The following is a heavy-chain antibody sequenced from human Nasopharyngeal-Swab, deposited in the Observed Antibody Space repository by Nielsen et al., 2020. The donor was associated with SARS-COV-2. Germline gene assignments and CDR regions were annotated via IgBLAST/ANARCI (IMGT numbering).Heavy chain of an antibody. V-gene: IGHV3-30-3*01. CDR1: GFTFSVHP. J-gene: IGHJ4*02. D-gene: IGHD2-15*01. Sequence: GESLKISCAASGFTFSVHPMHWVRQAPGKGLEWVAVISSDGSNKYYADSVKGRFTISRDNSKNTLYLQMNRLRAEDTAVYCAREGVAATPYCDYWGQGTLVTVSS. CDR2: ISSDGSNK. CDR3: AREGVAATPYCDY.